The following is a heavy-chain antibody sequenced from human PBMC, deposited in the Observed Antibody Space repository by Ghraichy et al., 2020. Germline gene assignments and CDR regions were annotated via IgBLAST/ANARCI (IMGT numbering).Heavy chain of an antibody. J-gene: IGHJ4*02. CDR2: ISGSGGST. D-gene: IGHD3-22*01. Sequence: GGSLRLSCAASGFTFSSYAMSWVRQAPGKGLEWVSAISGSGGSTYYADSVKGRFTISRDNSKNTLYLQMNSLRAEDTAVYYCAKDPGGSGYYSSNYFDSWGQGAPVTVSS. CDR3: AKDPGGSGYYSSNYFDS. V-gene: IGHV3-23*01. CDR1: GFTFSSYA.